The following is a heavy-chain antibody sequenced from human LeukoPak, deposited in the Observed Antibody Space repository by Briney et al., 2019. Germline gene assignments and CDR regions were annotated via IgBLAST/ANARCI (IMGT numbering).Heavy chain of an antibody. V-gene: IGHV1-46*01. CDR1: AYIFTNYY. D-gene: IGHD5-24*01. CDR3: AREGDGYKKFDY. CDR2: INPTDDST. Sequence: GASVKVSCKASAYIFTNYYIHWVRQAPGQGLGWMGFINPTDDSTNYAQKFRGRITVSRDTSTSTIYMELSSLRSEDTAMYYCAREGDGYKKFDYWAQGVLVTVSS. J-gene: IGHJ4*02.